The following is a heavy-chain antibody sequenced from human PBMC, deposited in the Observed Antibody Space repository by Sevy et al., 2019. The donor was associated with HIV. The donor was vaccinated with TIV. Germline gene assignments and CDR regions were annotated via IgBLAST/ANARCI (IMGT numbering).Heavy chain of an antibody. CDR3: AKVGELTYSSGWYAEDYYDYMDV. CDR2: ISGSGGST. CDR1: GFTFSSYA. J-gene: IGHJ6*03. Sequence: GGSLRLSCAASGFTFSSYAMSWVRQAPGKGLEWVSAISGSGGSTYYADSVKGRFTISRDNSKNTLYLQMNSLRAEDTAVYYCAKVGELTYSSGWYAEDYYDYMDVWGKGTTVTVSS. V-gene: IGHV3-23*01. D-gene: IGHD6-19*01.